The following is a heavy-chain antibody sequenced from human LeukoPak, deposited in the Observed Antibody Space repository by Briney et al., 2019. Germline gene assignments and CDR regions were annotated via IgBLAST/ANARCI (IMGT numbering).Heavy chain of an antibody. CDR3: ARWLQFGGYYFDY. V-gene: IGHV3-7*01. CDR1: GFTFNTYW. D-gene: IGHD5-24*01. CDR2: IKQDGSEK. Sequence: GGSLRLSCAASGFTFNTYWMSWVRQAPGKGLEWVANIKQDGSEKYYVDSVKGRFTISRDNAKNSLYLQMNSLRAEDTAVYYCARWLQFGGYYFDYWGQGTLVTVSS. J-gene: IGHJ4*02.